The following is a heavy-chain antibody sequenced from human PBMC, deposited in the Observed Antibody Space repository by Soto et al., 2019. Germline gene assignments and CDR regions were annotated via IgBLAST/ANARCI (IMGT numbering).Heavy chain of an antibody. Sequence: ASVKVSCKASGYTFTGYYMHWVRQAPGQGLEWMGWINPNSGGTNYAQKFQGWVTMTRDTSISTAYMELSRLRSDDTAVYYCARGALGTLGATKGAYFDYWGQGTLVTVSS. CDR3: ARGALGTLGATKGAYFDY. D-gene: IGHD1-26*01. CDR1: GYTFTGYY. J-gene: IGHJ4*02. V-gene: IGHV1-2*04. CDR2: INPNSGGT.